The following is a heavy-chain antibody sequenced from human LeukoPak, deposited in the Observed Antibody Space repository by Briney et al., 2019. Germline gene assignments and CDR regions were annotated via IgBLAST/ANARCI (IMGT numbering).Heavy chain of an antibody. Sequence: GGSLRLSCEGSGLTFSSYGMHWVRQAPGKGLEWVAVISYDGSDKYYADSVRGRFTISRDNSKNTLYLQMNSLRAEDTAVYYCASETRWFGELISPFDYWGQGTLVTVSS. CDR3: ASETRWFGELISPFDY. D-gene: IGHD3-10*01. CDR2: ISYDGSDK. J-gene: IGHJ4*02. V-gene: IGHV3-30*03. CDR1: GLTFSSYG.